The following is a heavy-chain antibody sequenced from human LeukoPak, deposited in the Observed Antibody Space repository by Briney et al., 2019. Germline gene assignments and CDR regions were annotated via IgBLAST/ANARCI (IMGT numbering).Heavy chain of an antibody. J-gene: IGHJ6*03. CDR2: MNPNSGNT. Sequence: ASVKVSCKASGYTFTSYDINWVRQATGQGLEWMGWMNPNSGNTGYAQKFQGRVTITRNTSISTAYMELSSLRSEDTAVYYCARGNGYYDFWSGYSYYYYYMDVWGKGTTVTASS. V-gene: IGHV1-8*03. D-gene: IGHD3-3*01. CDR1: GYTFTSYD. CDR3: ARGNGYYDFWSGYSYYYYYMDV.